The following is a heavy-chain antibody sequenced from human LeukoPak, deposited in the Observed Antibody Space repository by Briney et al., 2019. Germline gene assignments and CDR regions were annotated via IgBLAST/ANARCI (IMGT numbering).Heavy chain of an antibody. D-gene: IGHD2-2*01. CDR1: GFTFSSYS. CDR2: ISSSSSYI. V-gene: IGHV3-21*01. Sequence: GGSLRLSRAASGFTFSSYSMNWVRQAPGKGLEWVSSISSSSSYIYYADSVKGRFTISRDNAKNSLYLQMNSLRAEDTAVYYCATSSNAPGNYWGQGTLVTVSS. J-gene: IGHJ4*02. CDR3: ATSSNAPGNY.